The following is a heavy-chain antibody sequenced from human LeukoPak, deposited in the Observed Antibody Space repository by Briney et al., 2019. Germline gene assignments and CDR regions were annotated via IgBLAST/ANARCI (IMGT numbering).Heavy chain of an antibody. Sequence: ASVKVSCKASGYTFINYGISWVRQAPGQGLEWMGWINNYSGNTNYAQKFQGRVAMTTETSTTTVHMFLRSLTSDDTAVDYCARDAHCSGASCYNYYHGLDVWGQGTTVTVSS. V-gene: IGHV1-18*01. CDR3: ARDAHCSGASCYNYYHGLDV. CDR2: INNYSGNT. CDR1: GYTFINYG. J-gene: IGHJ6*02. D-gene: IGHD2-15*01.